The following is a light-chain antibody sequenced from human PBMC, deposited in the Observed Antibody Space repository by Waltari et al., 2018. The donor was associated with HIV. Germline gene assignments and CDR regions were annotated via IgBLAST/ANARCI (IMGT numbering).Light chain of an antibody. CDR3: QQTYYVPLT. CDR2: AAS. CDR1: QSISSY. V-gene: IGKV1-39*01. Sequence: DIQMTQSPSSLSASVGDRVTITCRASQSISSYLNWYQQKPGKAPKLLIYAASILQSGVPSRFSGSASGTDFTLTISSLQPEDFATYYCQQTYYVPLTFGAGTRVEVK. J-gene: IGKJ3*01.